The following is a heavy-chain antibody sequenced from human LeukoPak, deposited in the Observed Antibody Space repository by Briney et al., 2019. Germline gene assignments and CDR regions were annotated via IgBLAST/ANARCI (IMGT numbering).Heavy chain of an antibody. J-gene: IGHJ4*02. CDR2: ISHDGSNK. Sequence: GGSLRLSCAAPGFPFSSYGMHWVRQAPGKGPEWVAVISHDGSNKYYVDSVKGRFTISRDNAKNSLYLQMNSLRAEDTAIYYCARRTGSYFDSSGYPDYWGQGTLVTVSS. CDR3: ARRTGSYFDSSGYPDY. V-gene: IGHV3-30*03. CDR1: GFPFSSYG. D-gene: IGHD3-22*01.